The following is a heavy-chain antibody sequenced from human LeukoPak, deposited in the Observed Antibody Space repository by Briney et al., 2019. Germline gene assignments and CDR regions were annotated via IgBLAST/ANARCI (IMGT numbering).Heavy chain of an antibody. J-gene: IGHJ6*03. CDR3: ASRRAWGSQQSNYHYMDV. CDR2: IYYSGSA. D-gene: IGHD2-15*01. Sequence: PSETLSLTCTVSGGSISSYYWSWIRQPPGKGLEWIGYIYYSGSANYNPSLKSRVTISVDTSKNQFSLKLNSVTDADTAVYNCASRRAWGSQQSNYHYMDVWGKGTTVTVSS. CDR1: GGSISSYY. V-gene: IGHV4-59*01.